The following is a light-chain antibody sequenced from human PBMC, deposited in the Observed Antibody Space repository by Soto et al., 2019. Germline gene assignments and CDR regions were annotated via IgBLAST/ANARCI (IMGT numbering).Light chain of an antibody. CDR3: QQYNTHST. V-gene: IGKV1-5*01. Sequence: DIQVTHSPSTLSASVGCRFTITCRASQSISDWLAWFQLKPGKAPKLLIYDASSLESGVPSSLSGSASGTEFTLTISSLQPDDFATYYCQQYNTHSTFGQGTQVDI. CDR2: DAS. J-gene: IGKJ1*01. CDR1: QSISDW.